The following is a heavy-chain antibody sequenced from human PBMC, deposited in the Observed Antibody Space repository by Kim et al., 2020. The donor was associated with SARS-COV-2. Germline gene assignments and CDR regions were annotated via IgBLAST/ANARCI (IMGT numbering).Heavy chain of an antibody. V-gene: IGHV6-1*01. D-gene: IGHD1-1*01. CDR2: TYYRSAWHT. Sequence: SETLSLTCAISGDSVSSNSAAWTWLRQSPSRGLEWLGRTYYRSAWHTDYAQSVKSRLTINPDTSKNQGSLQLASVTPEDTALDYCARGGTGDMGFDPWG. CDR1: GDSVSSNSAA. J-gene: IGHJ5*02. CDR3: ARGGTGDMGFDP.